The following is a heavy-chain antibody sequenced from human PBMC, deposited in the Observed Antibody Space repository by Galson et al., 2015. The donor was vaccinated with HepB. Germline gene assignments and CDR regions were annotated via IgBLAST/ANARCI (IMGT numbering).Heavy chain of an antibody. CDR1: GFTFGDYA. Sequence: SLRLSCAASGFTFGDYAMSWFRQAPGKGLEWVGFIRSKAYGGTTEYAASVKGRFTISRDDSKSIAYLQMNSLKTEDTAVYYCTRDIVVVPAAVHYYYYGMDVWGQGTTVTVSS. CDR3: TRDIVVVPAAVHYYYYGMDV. V-gene: IGHV3-49*03. D-gene: IGHD2-2*01. J-gene: IGHJ6*02. CDR2: IRSKAYGGTT.